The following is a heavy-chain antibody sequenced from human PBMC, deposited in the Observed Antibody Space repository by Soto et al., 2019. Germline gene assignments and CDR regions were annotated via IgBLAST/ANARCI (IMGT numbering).Heavy chain of an antibody. D-gene: IGHD3-3*01. Sequence: ASVKVSCKASGGTFSSYAISWVRQAPGQGLEWMGGIIPIFGTANYAQKFQGRVTITADESTSTAYMELSSLRSEDTAAYYCARGGSATGTIFGVVIIPDYYYYYGMDVWGQGTTVTVSS. CDR2: IIPIFGTA. CDR3: ARGGSATGTIFGVVIIPDYYYYYGMDV. CDR1: GGTFSSYA. V-gene: IGHV1-69*13. J-gene: IGHJ6*02.